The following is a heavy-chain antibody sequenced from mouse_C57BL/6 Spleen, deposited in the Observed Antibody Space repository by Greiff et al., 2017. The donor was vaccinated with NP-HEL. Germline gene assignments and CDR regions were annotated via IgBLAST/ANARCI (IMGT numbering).Heavy chain of an antibody. Sequence: EVQLQQSGPELVKPGASVKISCKASGYTFTDYYMNWVKQSHGKSLEWMGDINPNNGGTSYNQKFKGKATLTVDKSSSTAYMELRSLTSEDSAVYYCARVYPIRGGFAYWGQGTLVTVSA. CDR3: ARVYPIRGGFAY. CDR2: INPNNGGT. CDR1: GYTFTDYY. V-gene: IGHV1-26*01. D-gene: IGHD6-5*01. J-gene: IGHJ3*01.